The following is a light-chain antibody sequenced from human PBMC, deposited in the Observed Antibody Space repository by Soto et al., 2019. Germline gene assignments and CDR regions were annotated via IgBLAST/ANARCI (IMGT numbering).Light chain of an antibody. J-gene: IGKJ1*01. CDR1: QSVSSK. CDR2: GAS. CDR3: QQYNRSAGT. V-gene: IGKV3-15*01. Sequence: EIVLTQSPGTLSVSPGEIATLSCRASQSVSSKLAWYQQKPGQAPRLLFYGASTRATGIPARFSGSESETEFTHSIILLQSEDFAFYYCQQYNRSAGTFGQGTNVQIK.